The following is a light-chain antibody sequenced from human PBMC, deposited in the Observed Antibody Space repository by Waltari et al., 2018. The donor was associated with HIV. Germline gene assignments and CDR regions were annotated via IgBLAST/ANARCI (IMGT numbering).Light chain of an antibody. CDR1: QSISSY. J-gene: IGKJ2*01. CDR3: QQSYSTPHT. V-gene: IGKV1-39*01. Sequence: IQMTQSPTSLSETVGYRSTITCRASQSISSYLNWYQQKPGKAPKLLIYAASSLQSGVPSRFSGSGSGTDFTLTISSLQPEDFATYYCQQSYSTPHTFGQGTKLEIK. CDR2: AAS.